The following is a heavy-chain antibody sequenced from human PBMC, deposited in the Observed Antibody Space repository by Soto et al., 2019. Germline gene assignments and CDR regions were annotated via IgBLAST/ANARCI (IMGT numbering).Heavy chain of an antibody. V-gene: IGHV3-30*18. Sequence: GGSLRLSCAASGFTFSSYGMHWVRQAPGKGLEWVAVISYDGSNKYYADSVKGRFTISRDNSKNTLYLQMNSLRAEDTAVYYCAKDLLLRFLEWSLSFDIWGQGTMVTVSS. CDR3: AKDLLLRFLEWSLSFDI. D-gene: IGHD3-3*01. J-gene: IGHJ3*02. CDR2: ISYDGSNK. CDR1: GFTFSSYG.